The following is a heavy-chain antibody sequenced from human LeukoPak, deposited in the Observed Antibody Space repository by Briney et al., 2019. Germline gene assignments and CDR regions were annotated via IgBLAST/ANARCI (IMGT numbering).Heavy chain of an antibody. D-gene: IGHD3-22*01. CDR3: ARVITSGSYFFDS. Sequence: SETLSLTCTVSGGSISSSSYYWGWIRQPPGKGLEWIGSIYHSGSTYYNPSLKSRVTISVDTSKNQFSLKLRSVTAADTAVYYCARVITSGSYFFDSWGQGTLVTVSS. J-gene: IGHJ4*02. V-gene: IGHV4-39*07. CDR2: IYHSGST. CDR1: GGSISSSSYY.